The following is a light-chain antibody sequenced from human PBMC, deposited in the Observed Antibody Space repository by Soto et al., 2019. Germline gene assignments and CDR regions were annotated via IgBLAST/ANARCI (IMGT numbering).Light chain of an antibody. CDR1: QSIVYSSNNKNY. CDR3: QQYYRTPYT. CDR2: WAS. V-gene: IGKV4-1*01. J-gene: IGKJ2*01. Sequence: DIVMTQSPDSLAVSLGGRATINCKASQSIVYSSNNKNYLVWYQQKPGQPPKVVMYWASTRESGVPERFSGSGSATDFTLTVSSLQAEYVAIYYCQQYYRTPYTFGQGTKLESK.